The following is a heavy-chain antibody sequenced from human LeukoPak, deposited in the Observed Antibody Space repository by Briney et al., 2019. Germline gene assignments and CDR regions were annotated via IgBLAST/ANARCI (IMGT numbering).Heavy chain of an antibody. CDR2: IRYDGSNK. J-gene: IGHJ4*02. V-gene: IGHV3-30*02. Sequence: GGSLRLSCAASGFTFSIYGMHWVRQAPGKGLEWVAFIRYDGSNKYYADSVKGRFTISRDNSKNTLYLQMNSLRAEDTAVYYCAKGGGIYGSGSYYFDYWGQGTLVTVSS. CDR3: AKGGGIYGSGSYYFDY. D-gene: IGHD3-10*01. CDR1: GFTFSIYG.